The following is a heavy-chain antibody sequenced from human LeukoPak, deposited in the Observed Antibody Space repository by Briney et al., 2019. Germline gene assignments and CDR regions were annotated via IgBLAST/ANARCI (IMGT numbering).Heavy chain of an antibody. V-gene: IGHV4-38-2*02. Sequence: PSETLSLTCTVSGYSISSGYYWGWIRQPPGKGLEWIGSIYHSGTTYCNPSLQSRVTISVDTSKNQFSLKLSSVTAADTAVYYCARASQYSSGWDVVYYFDYWGQGTLVTVSS. CDR3: ARASQYSSGWDVVYYFDY. CDR1: GYSISSGYY. CDR2: IYHSGTT. D-gene: IGHD6-19*01. J-gene: IGHJ4*02.